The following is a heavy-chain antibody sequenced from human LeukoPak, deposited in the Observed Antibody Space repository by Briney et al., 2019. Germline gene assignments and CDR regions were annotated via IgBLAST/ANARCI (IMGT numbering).Heavy chain of an antibody. Sequence: PSETLSLTCAVYGGSFSGYYWSWIRQPPGKGLECIGEINHSGSTNYNPSLKSRVTISVDTSKNQFSLKLSSVTAADTAVYYCATSSSSSRYYYYYYMDVWGKGTTVTVSS. J-gene: IGHJ6*03. CDR1: GGSFSGYY. CDR3: ATSSSSSRYYYYYYMDV. CDR2: INHSGST. V-gene: IGHV4-34*01. D-gene: IGHD6-6*01.